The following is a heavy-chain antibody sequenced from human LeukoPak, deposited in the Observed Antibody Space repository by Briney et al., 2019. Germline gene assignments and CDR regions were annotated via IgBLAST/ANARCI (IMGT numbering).Heavy chain of an antibody. CDR1: GFTFDDYA. J-gene: IGHJ4*02. D-gene: IGHD4-17*01. Sequence: PGGSLRLSCAASGFTFDDYAMHWVRHAPGKGLEWVSGISWNSGSIGYADSVKGRFTISRDNAKNSLYLQMNGLRAEDTALYYCAKGHTVTTYHFDYWGQGTLVTVSS. CDR3: AKGHTVTTYHFDY. V-gene: IGHV3-9*01. CDR2: ISWNSGSI.